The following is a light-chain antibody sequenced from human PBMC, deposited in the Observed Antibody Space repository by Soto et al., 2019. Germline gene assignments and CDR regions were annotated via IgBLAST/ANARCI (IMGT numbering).Light chain of an antibody. CDR3: QQSYSTPLT. J-gene: IGKJ4*01. V-gene: IGKV1-39*01. Sequence: DIQMTQSPSSLSASVGDRVTITFRASQSISSWLAWYQQKLGKAPKLLIYAASNLQSGVPSRFSGSGSGTDFTLTISSLQPEDFATYYCQQSYSTPLTFGGGTKVDIK. CDR1: QSISSW. CDR2: AAS.